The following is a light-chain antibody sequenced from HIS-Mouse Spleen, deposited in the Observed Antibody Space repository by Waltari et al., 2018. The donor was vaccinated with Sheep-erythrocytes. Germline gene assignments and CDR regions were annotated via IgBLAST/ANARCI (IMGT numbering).Light chain of an antibody. CDR3: CSYAGSSTPWV. Sequence: QSALTQPASVSGSPGQSITISCTGTSSDVGSSNLVSWYHQHPGEAPKLMMYEGSKRPSGVSNRFSGSKSGNTASLTISGLQAEDEADYYCCSYAGSSTPWVFGGGTKLTVL. V-gene: IGLV2-23*01. J-gene: IGLJ3*02. CDR1: SSDVGSSNL. CDR2: EGS.